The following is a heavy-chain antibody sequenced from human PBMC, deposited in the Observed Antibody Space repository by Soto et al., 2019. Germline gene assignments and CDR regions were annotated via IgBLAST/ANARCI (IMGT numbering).Heavy chain of an antibody. J-gene: IGHJ6*03. CDR2: IYYSGST. V-gene: IGHV4-59*01. D-gene: IGHD3-3*01. CDR3: ARARSTIFGVVIIPTDLEGHYYYMDF. Sequence: SETLSLTCTVSGGSISSYYWSWIRQPPGKGLEWIGYIYYSGSTNYNPSLKSRVTISVDTSKNQFSLKLSSVTAADTAVYYCARARSTIFGVVIIPTDLEGHYYYMDFWGKGTTVTVSS. CDR1: GGSISSYY.